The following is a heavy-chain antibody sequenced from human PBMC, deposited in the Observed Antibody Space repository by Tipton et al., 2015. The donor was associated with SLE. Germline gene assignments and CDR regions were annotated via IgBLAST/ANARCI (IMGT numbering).Heavy chain of an antibody. V-gene: IGHV3-9*01. J-gene: IGHJ4*02. CDR2: ISWNSRSI. Sequence: SLRLSCAASGFMFSNYAMHWVRQAPGKGLEWGSGISWNSRSIVYADSLKGRFTISRDNAKNSLYLQINSLRPEDTALYYCVKDIRPASAGLDYWGQGTRVTVSS. CDR1: GFMFSNYA. D-gene: IGHD6-25*01. CDR3: VKDIRPASAGLDY.